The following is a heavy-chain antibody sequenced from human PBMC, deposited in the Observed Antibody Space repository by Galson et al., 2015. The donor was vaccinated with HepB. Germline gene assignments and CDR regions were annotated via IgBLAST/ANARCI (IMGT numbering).Heavy chain of an antibody. D-gene: IGHD1-14*01. Sequence: SLRLSCAASGFTFSSYAMSWVRQAPGKGLEWVSAMSTSGGGTYYADSVKGRFTISRDNSKNTLYLQMNSLRAEDTAVYFCAKDAGARYYHYNMDVWGKGTTVTVSS. V-gene: IGHV3-23*01. J-gene: IGHJ6*03. CDR1: GFTFSSYA. CDR2: MSTSGGGT. CDR3: AKDAGARYYHYNMDV.